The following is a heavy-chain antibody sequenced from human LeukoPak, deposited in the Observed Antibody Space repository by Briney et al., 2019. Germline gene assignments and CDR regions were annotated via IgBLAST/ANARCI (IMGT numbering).Heavy chain of an antibody. CDR3: AKDQWAVAGIHDAFDI. D-gene: IGHD6-19*01. V-gene: IGHV3-30*02. J-gene: IGHJ3*02. Sequence: GGSLRLSCAASGFSFSRYWMHWVRQAPGKGLEWVAFIRYDGTNKYSADSVKGRFTISRDNSKNTLYLQMNSLRAEDTAVYYCAKDQWAVAGIHDAFDIWGQGTMVTVSS. CDR2: IRYDGTNK. CDR1: GFSFSRYW.